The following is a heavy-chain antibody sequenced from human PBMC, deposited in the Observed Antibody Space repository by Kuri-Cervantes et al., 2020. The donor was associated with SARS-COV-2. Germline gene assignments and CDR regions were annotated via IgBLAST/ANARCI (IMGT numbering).Heavy chain of an antibody. J-gene: IGHJ4*02. CDR2: ISSSGTTI. CDR3: ARGYDFWSGLVDC. CDR1: GFTFSDYY. Sequence: GESLKISCAASGFTFSDYYMSWIRQAPGKGLEWVSYISSSGTTIYYADSVKGRFTISRDNAKNSLYLQMNSLRAEDTAVYYCARGYDFWSGLVDCWGQGTLVTVSS. V-gene: IGHV3-11*04. D-gene: IGHD3-3*01.